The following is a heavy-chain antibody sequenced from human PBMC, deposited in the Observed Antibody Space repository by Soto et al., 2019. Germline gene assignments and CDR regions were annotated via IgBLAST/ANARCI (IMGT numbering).Heavy chain of an antibody. Sequence: EVQLLESGGGLVQPGGSLRLSCAASGFTFSRYAMTWVRQAPGKGLEWVSAISVSGGNTYYADSVKGRFTISRDNSKNTLYLQMNSLRAEDTAVYYCAKGGADRLITIFGVVIIPNWFDPWGQGTLVTVSS. CDR3: AKGGADRLITIFGVVIIPNWFDP. CDR2: ISVSGGNT. J-gene: IGHJ5*02. D-gene: IGHD3-3*01. CDR1: GFTFSRYA. V-gene: IGHV3-23*01.